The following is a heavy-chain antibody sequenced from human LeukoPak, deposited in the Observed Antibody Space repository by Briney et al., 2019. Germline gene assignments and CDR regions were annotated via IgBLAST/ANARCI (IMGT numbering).Heavy chain of an antibody. D-gene: IGHD2-2*01. J-gene: IGHJ4*02. Sequence: GGSLRLSCAASGFTFSSYTLNWVRQAPGKGLEWVSSSSGAGGYIYYADSVKGRFTISRDNAKNSLYLRMNSLRAVDTAVYYCAREIVSSNSFDNWGQGTLVTVSS. V-gene: IGHV3-21*01. CDR2: SSGAGGYI. CDR1: GFTFSSYT. CDR3: AREIVSSNSFDN.